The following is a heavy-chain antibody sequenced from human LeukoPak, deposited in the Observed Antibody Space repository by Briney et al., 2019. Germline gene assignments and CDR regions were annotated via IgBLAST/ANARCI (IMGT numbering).Heavy chain of an antibody. CDR1: GFTFSSHG. D-gene: IGHD1-26*01. CDR2: ISYDGSNK. CDR3: ARYDSGSSVAFDI. Sequence: PGGSLRLSCAASGFTFSSHGMHWVRQAPGKGLEWVAVISYDGSNKYYADSVKGRFTISRDNSKNTLYLQMNSLRAEDTAVYYCARYDSGSSVAFDIWGQGTLVTVSS. J-gene: IGHJ3*02. V-gene: IGHV3-30*03.